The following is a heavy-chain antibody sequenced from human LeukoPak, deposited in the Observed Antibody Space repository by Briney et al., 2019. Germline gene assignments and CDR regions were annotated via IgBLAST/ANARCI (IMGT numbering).Heavy chain of an antibody. V-gene: IGHV3-23*01. CDR1: AFTLSSSA. CDR2: INGDST. CDR3: AKGAISADGFDY. J-gene: IGHJ4*02. Sequence: GGPLRLSCAASAFTLSSSAVTWVRQAPGKGLEGVSYINGDSTYYADSVKGRFTISRDNPKSTLHLQLNSLRAEDTAVYYCAKGAISADGFDYWGQGTLVTVSS. D-gene: IGHD6-13*01.